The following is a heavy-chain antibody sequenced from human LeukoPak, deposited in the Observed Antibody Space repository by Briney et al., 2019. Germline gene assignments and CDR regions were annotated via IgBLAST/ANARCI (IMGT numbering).Heavy chain of an antibody. V-gene: IGHV1-69*01. CDR1: GGTFSSYA. CDR3: ASYSGSYSSSDY. CDR2: IIPIFGTA. J-gene: IGHJ4*02. D-gene: IGHD1-26*01. Sequence: EASVKVSCKASGGTFSSYAISWVRQAPGQGLEWMGGIIPIFGTANYAQKFQGRVTITADESTSTAYMELSSLRSEDTAVYYCASYSGSYSSSDYWGQGTLVTVSP.